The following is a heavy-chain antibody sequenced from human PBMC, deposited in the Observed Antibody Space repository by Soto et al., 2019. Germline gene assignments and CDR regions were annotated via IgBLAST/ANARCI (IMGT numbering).Heavy chain of an antibody. CDR3: ARDAPPAAIWAYYYYYGMDV. Sequence: ASVKVSCKASGYTFTGYYMHWVRQAPGQGLEWMGWTNPNSGGTNYAQKFQGRVTMTRDTSISTAYMELSRLRSDDTAVYYCARDAPPAAIWAYYYYYGMDVWGQGTTVTVSS. CDR1: GYTFTGYY. J-gene: IGHJ6*02. CDR2: TNPNSGGT. V-gene: IGHV1-2*02. D-gene: IGHD2-2*01.